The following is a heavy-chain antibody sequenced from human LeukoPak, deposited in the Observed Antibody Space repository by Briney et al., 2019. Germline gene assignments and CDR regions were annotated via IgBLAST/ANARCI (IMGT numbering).Heavy chain of an antibody. CDR3: ARDLVLGVGAMDY. Sequence: GGSLRLSCAASGFTFSSYWMNWVRQAPGKGLEWVAHIKQDGSEKYYADSVKGRFTISRDNAKNSLYLQMNSLRPEDAAVYYCARDLVLGVGAMDYWGQGTLVTVSS. V-gene: IGHV3-7*01. J-gene: IGHJ4*02. D-gene: IGHD1-26*01. CDR1: GFTFSSYW. CDR2: IKQDGSEK.